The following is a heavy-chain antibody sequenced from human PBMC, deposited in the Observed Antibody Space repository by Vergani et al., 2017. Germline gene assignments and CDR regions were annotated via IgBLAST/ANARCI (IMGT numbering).Heavy chain of an antibody. CDR2: INHSGST. J-gene: IGHJ5*02. Sequence: QVQLQQWGAGLLKPSETLSLTCAVYGGSFSGYYWSWIRQPPGKGLEWIGEINHSGSTNYNPSLKSRVTISVDTSKNQFAPKLSSVTAADTAVYYCARGLIAARGFDPWGQGTLVTVSS. CDR1: GGSFSGYY. CDR3: ARGLIAARGFDP. D-gene: IGHD6-6*01. V-gene: IGHV4-34*01.